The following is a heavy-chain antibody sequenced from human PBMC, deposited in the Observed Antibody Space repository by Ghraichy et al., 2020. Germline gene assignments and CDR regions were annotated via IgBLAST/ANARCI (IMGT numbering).Heavy chain of an antibody. V-gene: IGHV4-39*01. D-gene: IGHD6-13*01. CDR1: GGSVSSPTLY. J-gene: IGHJ5*02. Sequence: SETLSLTCTVSGGSVSSPTLYWGWIRQPPGKGLEWIGSIYINGDTYSNPSLKSRVTISVDTSKNQFSPRLSSVTAADTAVYYCARHGIAATGQGWFDPWGQGTLGTVSS. CDR3: ARHGIAATGQGWFDP. CDR2: IYINGDT.